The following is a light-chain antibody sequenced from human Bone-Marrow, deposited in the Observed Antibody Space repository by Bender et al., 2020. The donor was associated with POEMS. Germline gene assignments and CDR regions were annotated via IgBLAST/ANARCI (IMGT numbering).Light chain of an antibody. CDR3: QASDSTTVV. CDR1: NLGDKY. CDR2: QDF. J-gene: IGLJ2*01. V-gene: IGLV3-1*01. Sequence: SYRLTQPPSVSVSPGQTASITCSGNNLGDKYASWYQQKPGQSPVLVIYQDFRRPSGVPERFSGSNSGNTATLTISGTQAMDEADYYCQASDSTTVVFGGGTELSVL.